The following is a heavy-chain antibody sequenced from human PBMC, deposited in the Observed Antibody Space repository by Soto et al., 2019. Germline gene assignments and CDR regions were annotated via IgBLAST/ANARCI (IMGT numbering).Heavy chain of an antibody. J-gene: IGHJ4*02. CDR1: GFTFSSYW. CDR2: IKQDGSEK. Sequence: EVQLVESGGGLVQPGGSLRLSCAASGFTFSSYWMSWVRQAPGKGLEWVANIKQDGSEKYYVDSVKGRFTISRDNAKNSLYLQMNSLRAEDTVVYYCARGRAARRSYFDYWGQGTLVTVSS. CDR3: ARGRAARRSYFDY. D-gene: IGHD6-6*01. V-gene: IGHV3-7*01.